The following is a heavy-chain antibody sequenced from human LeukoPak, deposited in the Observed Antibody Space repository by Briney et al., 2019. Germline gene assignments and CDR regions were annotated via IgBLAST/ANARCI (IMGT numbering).Heavy chain of an antibody. J-gene: IGHJ4*02. CDR2: IKKDGSEK. Sequence: GGSLRPSCAASGFTFSSYWMSWVRQAPGKGLEWVANIKKDGSEKYYVDSVKGRFTISRDNAKTSLYLQMNSLRAEDTALYYCARDLSGVTGYTYGRGIDYWGQGTLVTVSS. CDR1: GFTFSSYW. V-gene: IGHV3-7*01. CDR3: ARDLSGVTGYTYGRGIDY. D-gene: IGHD5-18*01.